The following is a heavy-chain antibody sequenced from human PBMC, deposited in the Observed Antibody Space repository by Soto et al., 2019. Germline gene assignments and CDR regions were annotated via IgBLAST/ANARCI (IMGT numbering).Heavy chain of an antibody. CDR2: ISPNSGAT. D-gene: IGHD6-25*01. CDR3: VSEMWTRSGTQTFFDY. Sequence: QVQLVQSEGELRQPGASVTVSCRASGYTFTSYGIIWVRQAPGQGLEWMGYISPNSGATTYAQNLQGRLTLTTDTSTSTAYMELRSLSSDDTAIYYCVSEMWTRSGTQTFFDYWGLGALVTVSS. V-gene: IGHV1-18*01. J-gene: IGHJ4*02. CDR1: GYTFTSYG.